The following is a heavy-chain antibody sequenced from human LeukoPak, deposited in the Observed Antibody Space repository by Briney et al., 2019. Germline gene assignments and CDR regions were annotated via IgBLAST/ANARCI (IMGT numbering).Heavy chain of an antibody. Sequence: GGSLRLSCEASGFSFSSYWMTWVRQAPGKGLEWVANIKQDGSEKYYVDSVKGRFTISRDNAKISVFLQMNSLRAEDTVVYYCAREDYYGSGNYVAWGGAFDVWGRGTTVTVSS. D-gene: IGHD3-10*01. V-gene: IGHV3-7*01. CDR3: AREDYYGSGNYVAWGGAFDV. CDR2: IKQDGSEK. CDR1: GFSFSSYW. J-gene: IGHJ3*01.